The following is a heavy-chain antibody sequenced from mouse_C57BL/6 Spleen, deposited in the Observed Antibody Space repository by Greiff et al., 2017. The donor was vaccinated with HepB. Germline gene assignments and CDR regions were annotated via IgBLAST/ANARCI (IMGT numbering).Heavy chain of an antibody. Sequence: QVQLQQPGAELVKPGASVKMSCKASGYTFTSYWITWVKQRPGQGLGWIGDIYPGSGSTNYNEKFKSKATLTVDTSSSTASMQLSSLTSEDSAVYYCARVRDFWAVVGYWGQGTTLTVSS. J-gene: IGHJ2*01. CDR2: IYPGSGST. CDR3: ARVRDFWAVVGY. D-gene: IGHD1-1*01. V-gene: IGHV1-55*01. CDR1: GYTFTSYW.